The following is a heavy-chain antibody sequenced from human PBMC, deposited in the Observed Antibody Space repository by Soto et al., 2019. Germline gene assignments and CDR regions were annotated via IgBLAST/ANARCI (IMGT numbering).Heavy chain of an antibody. CDR1: GGTFSSYA. CDR3: ARVSIFGVVIRPDYYYYGMDV. D-gene: IGHD3-3*01. J-gene: IGHJ6*02. V-gene: IGHV1-69*13. CDR2: IIPIFGTA. Sequence: VKVSCKASGGTFSSYAISWVRQAPGQGLEWMGGIIPIFGTANYAQKFQGRVTITADESTSTAYMELSSLRSEDTAVYYCARVSIFGVVIRPDYYYYGMDVWGQGTTVTGS.